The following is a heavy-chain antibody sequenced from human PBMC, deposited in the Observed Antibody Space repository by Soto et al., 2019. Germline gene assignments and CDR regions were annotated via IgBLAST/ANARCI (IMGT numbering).Heavy chain of an antibody. V-gene: IGHV4-4*02. CDR3: ASRDPGTSVDD. CDR2: IYRTGST. Sequence: QVQLQESGPGLVKPSGTLTLTCAVSGGSFTSNNWWTWVREPPGQGLEWIGEIYRTGSTNYNPSLKSRVTISLDKSETQSSLKVTALTAADTAVYYCASRDPGTSVDDWGQVTLVTVSS. D-gene: IGHD1-7*01. CDR1: GGSFTSNNW. J-gene: IGHJ4*02.